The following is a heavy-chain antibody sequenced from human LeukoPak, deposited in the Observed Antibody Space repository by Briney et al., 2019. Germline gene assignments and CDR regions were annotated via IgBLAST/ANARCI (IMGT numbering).Heavy chain of an antibody. D-gene: IGHD3-10*01. CDR1: GFTFSSYG. J-gene: IGHJ5*02. Sequence: GRSLRLSCAASGFTFSSYGMHWVRQAPGKGLEWVAVISYDGSNKCYADSVKGRLTISRDNSKNTLYLQMNSLRAEDTAVYYCAKDLTRSGYYGSGSYPNWFDPWGQGTLVTVSS. V-gene: IGHV3-30*18. CDR2: ISYDGSNK. CDR3: AKDLTRSGYYGSGSYPNWFDP.